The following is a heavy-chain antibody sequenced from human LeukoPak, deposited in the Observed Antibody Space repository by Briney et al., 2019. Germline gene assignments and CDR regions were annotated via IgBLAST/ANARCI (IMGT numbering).Heavy chain of an antibody. CDR1: GGSFSGYY. Sequence: PSETLSLTCAVYGGSFSGYYWSWIRQPPGKGLEWIGEINHSGSTNYNPSLKSRVTISVDTSKNQFSLKLSSVTAADTAVYYCASGGVYCSGGSCYPRYEYFQHWGQGTLVTVSS. CDR3: ASGGVYCSGGSCYPRYEYFQH. D-gene: IGHD2-15*01. J-gene: IGHJ1*01. CDR2: INHSGST. V-gene: IGHV4-34*01.